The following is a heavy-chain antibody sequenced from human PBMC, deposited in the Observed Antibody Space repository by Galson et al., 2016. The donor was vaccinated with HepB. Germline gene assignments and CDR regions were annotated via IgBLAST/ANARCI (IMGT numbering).Heavy chain of an antibody. CDR2: ISSSSTYE. D-gene: IGHD6-13*01. V-gene: IGHV3-21*01. Sequence: SLRLSCAASGFTFSTYTMTWVRQAPGKGLEWVSSISSSSTYEYNAGSIEGRFTISRDNAKNSLYLQMNSLRAEDTAVYYCARESGSMRSSSEGWFDPWGQGTLVTVSS. CDR3: ARESGSMRSSSEGWFDP. CDR1: GFTFSTYT. J-gene: IGHJ5*02.